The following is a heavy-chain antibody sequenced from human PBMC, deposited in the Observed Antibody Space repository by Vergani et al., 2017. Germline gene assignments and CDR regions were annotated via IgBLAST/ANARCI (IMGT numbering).Heavy chain of an antibody. Sequence: EVQLVESGGGIVKPGGSLRLSCVASGFSFRNAWMNWVRRTPGQGLEWVGRIKSTFDRGATDYATAVKGRFTISRDDSKNTLFLQMNGLKTEDIGVYYCTTDPRYCGDGSCYWRREHHYYGMDVWGQGTTVTVSS. CDR3: TTDPRYCGDGSCYWRREHHYYGMDV. V-gene: IGHV3-15*07. CDR2: IKSTFDRGAT. J-gene: IGHJ6*02. D-gene: IGHD2-21*01. CDR1: GFSFRNAW.